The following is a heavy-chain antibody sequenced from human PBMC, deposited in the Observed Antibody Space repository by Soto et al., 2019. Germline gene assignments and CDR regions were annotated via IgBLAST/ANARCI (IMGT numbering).Heavy chain of an antibody. J-gene: IGHJ4*02. D-gene: IGHD6-19*01. CDR2: VSGYNGNT. Sequence: QVQLVQTGAEVKKPGASVRVSCKASGYTFTNYGISWVRQAPGQGLEWMGWVSGYNGNTNYAQKLRGRVTMTTDTSTSTAYMELRTLRSDDTAVYYCARDEGSHGFDSWGQGTLVTVSS. CDR3: ARDEGSHGFDS. V-gene: IGHV1-18*04. CDR1: GYTFTNYG.